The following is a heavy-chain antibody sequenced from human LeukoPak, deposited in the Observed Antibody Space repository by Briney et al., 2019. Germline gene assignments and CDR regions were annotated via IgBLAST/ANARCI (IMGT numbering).Heavy chain of an antibody. CDR1: EFTFGSYA. CDR3: AKDLTGHTTPLFDY. J-gene: IGHJ4*02. CDR2: ISASGGTT. V-gene: IGHV3-23*01. Sequence: GGSLRLSCAASEFTFGSYAMSWVRQAPGKGLEWVSCISASGGTTYYADSVKGRFTISRDNSRNTLYLQMNSLRAEDTAVYYCAKDLTGHTTPLFDYWGQGTLVIVSS. D-gene: IGHD3-9*01.